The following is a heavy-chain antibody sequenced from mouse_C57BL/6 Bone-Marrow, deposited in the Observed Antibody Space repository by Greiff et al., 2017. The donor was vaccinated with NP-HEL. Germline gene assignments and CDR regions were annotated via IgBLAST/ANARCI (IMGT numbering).Heavy chain of an antibody. CDR2: IYPRDGST. Sequence: VMLVESGPELVKPGASVKLSCKASGYTFTSYDINWVKQRPGQGLEWIGWIYPRDGSTKYNEKFKGKATLTVDTSSSTAYMELHSLTSEDSAVYFCARSRSGYPLAWFAYWGQGTLVTVSA. CDR3: ARSRSGYPLAWFAY. V-gene: IGHV1-85*01. J-gene: IGHJ3*01. D-gene: IGHD3-2*02. CDR1: GYTFTSYD.